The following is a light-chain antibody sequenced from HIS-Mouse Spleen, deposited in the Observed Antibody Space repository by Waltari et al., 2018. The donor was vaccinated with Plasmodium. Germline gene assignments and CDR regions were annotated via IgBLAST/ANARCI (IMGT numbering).Light chain of an antibody. CDR2: GAS. V-gene: IGKV3-20*01. Sequence: EIVLTQSPGTLSLSPGERATLPCRASQSVSSSYLAWYQQKPGQAPRLLIYGASSRATGIPDRFSGSGSGTDFTLTISRLEPEYFAVYYCQQYGSSPYTFGQGTKLEIK. CDR1: QSVSSSY. J-gene: IGKJ2*01. CDR3: QQYGSSPYT.